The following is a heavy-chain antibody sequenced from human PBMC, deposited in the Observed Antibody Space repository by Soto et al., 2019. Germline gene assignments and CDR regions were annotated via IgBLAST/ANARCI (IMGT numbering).Heavy chain of an antibody. V-gene: IGHV4-39*01. Sequence: QLQLQESGPGLVKPSETLSLTCTVSGGSISSSSYYWGWIRQPPGKGLEWIGSIYYSGSTYYNPSLKSRVTISVDTSKNQFSLKLSSVTAADTAVYSCAKGGSGSYSNAFDIGGQGTMVTVSS. D-gene: IGHD3-10*01. CDR2: IYYSGST. CDR3: AKGGSGSYSNAFDI. CDR1: GGSISSSSYY. J-gene: IGHJ3*02.